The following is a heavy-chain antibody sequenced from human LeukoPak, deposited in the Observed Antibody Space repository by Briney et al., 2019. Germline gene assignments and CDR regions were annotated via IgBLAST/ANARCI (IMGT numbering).Heavy chain of an antibody. J-gene: IGHJ4*02. V-gene: IGHV3-43*02. CDR2: ITGDGGAT. CDR3: AKAGCTTSICYANY. CDR1: GFTFHGYA. Sequence: GGSLRLSCAASGFTFHGYAMHWVRQAPGKGLEWVSFITGDGGATYYADSVKGRFTISRDNSKTSLYLQMSSLRTEDTALYYCAKAGCTTSICYANYWGQGTLVTVSS. D-gene: IGHD2-8*01.